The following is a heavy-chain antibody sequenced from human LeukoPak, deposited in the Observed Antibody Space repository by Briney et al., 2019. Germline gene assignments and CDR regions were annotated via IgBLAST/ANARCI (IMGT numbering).Heavy chain of an antibody. Sequence: SETLSLTCPVSGGSISSSSYYWGWIRQPPGKGLEWIGSIYYSGSTYYNPSLKSRVTISVDTSKNQISLNLSSVTAADTAVYYCARHLGVTRRPDSSGYYYVPDAFDIWGQGTMVTVSS. D-gene: IGHD3-22*01. CDR2: IYYSGST. CDR1: GGSISSSSYY. CDR3: ARHLGVTRRPDSSGYYYVPDAFDI. V-gene: IGHV4-39*01. J-gene: IGHJ3*02.